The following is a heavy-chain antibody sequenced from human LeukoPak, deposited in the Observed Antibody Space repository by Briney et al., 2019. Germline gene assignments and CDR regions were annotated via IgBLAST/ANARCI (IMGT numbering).Heavy chain of an antibody. D-gene: IGHD6-6*01. CDR2: INPNSGGT. J-gene: IGHJ6*03. V-gene: IGHV1-2*02. Sequence: GASVKVSCKASGYTFTGYYMHWVRLATGQGLEWMGWINPNSGGTNYAQKFQGRVTMTRDTSISTAYMELSRLRSDDTAVYYCARTYSSSSDYYYYMDVWGKGTTVTVSS. CDR1: GYTFTGYY. CDR3: ARTYSSSSDYYYYMDV.